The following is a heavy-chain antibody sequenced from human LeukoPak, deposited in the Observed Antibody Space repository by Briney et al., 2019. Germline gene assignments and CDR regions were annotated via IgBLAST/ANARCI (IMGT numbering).Heavy chain of an antibody. V-gene: IGHV3-21*01. CDR3: ARDKSYDSSGYYLLRYFDY. D-gene: IGHD3-22*01. CDR2: ISSSSYI. CDR1: GFTFSSYW. Sequence: GGSLRLSCAASGFTFSSYWMSWVRQAPGKGLEWVSSISSSSYIYYADSVKGRFTISRDNAKNSLYLQMNSLRAEDTAVYYCARDKSYDSSGYYLLRYFDYWGQGTLVTVSS. J-gene: IGHJ4*02.